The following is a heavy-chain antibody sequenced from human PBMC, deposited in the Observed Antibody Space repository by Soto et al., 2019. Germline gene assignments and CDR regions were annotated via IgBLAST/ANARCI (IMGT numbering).Heavy chain of an antibody. CDR3: ARFNGDYGWFDP. CDR1: GYTFTSYG. J-gene: IGHJ5*02. V-gene: IGHV1-18*01. CDR2: ISGYNGNT. D-gene: IGHD4-17*01. Sequence: QVQLVQSGAEVKKPGASVKVSSKASGYTFTSYGISWVRQAPGQGLEWMGWISGYNGNTKYAQKLQGRVTMTTDTSTRTAYMELRSLISDDTAVYYCARFNGDYGWFDPWGQGTLVTVSS.